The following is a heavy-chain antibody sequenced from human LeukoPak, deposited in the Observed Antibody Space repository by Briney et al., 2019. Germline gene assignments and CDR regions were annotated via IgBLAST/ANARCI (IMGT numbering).Heavy chain of an antibody. D-gene: IGHD3-3*01. CDR1: GGSISSGGYY. V-gene: IGHV4-31*03. CDR2: IYYSGST. J-gene: IGHJ5*02. CDR3: ARGLGSLWSGYSLYNWFDP. Sequence: PSQTLSLTCTVSGGSISSGGYYWSWIRQHPGKGLEWIGYIYYSGSTYYNPSLKRRVTISVDTSKNQFSLKLSSVTAADTAVYYCARGLGSLWSGYSLYNWFDPWGQGTLVTVSS.